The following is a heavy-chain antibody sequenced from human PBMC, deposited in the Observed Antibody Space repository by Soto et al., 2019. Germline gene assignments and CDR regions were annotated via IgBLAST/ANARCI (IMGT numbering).Heavy chain of an antibody. Sequence: ASVKVSCKASGYTFTSYAMHWVRQAPGQRLEWMGWINAGNGNKKYSQKFQGRVTITRDTSASTAYMELSSLRSEDTAVYYCASGPRDFDYWGQGTLVTVSS. J-gene: IGHJ4*02. CDR2: INAGNGNK. CDR3: ASGPRDFDY. CDR1: GYTFTSYA. V-gene: IGHV1-3*01.